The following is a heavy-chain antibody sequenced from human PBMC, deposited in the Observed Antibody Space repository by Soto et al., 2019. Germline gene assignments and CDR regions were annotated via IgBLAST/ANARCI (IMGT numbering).Heavy chain of an antibody. D-gene: IGHD2-2*03. CDR2: IYYIGST. CDR1: GGSISSGGYY. CDR3: ARVMDILAGGFDY. J-gene: IGHJ4*02. V-gene: IGHV4-31*03. Sequence: SETLSLTCTVSGGSISSGGYYWSWIRQHPGKGLEWIGYIYYIGSTYYNPSLKSRVTISVDTSKNQFSLKLSSVTAADKAVYYCARVMDILAGGFDYWGQGTLVTVSS.